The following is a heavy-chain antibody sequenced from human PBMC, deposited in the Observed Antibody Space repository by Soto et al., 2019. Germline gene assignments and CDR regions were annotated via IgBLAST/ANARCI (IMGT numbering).Heavy chain of an antibody. J-gene: IGHJ4*02. V-gene: IGHV1-18*01. CDR2: ISVYNGNT. CDR3: ARSSYCSSTSCSPYYFDY. D-gene: IGHD2-2*01. Sequence: AXVKVSCKASGYTFTSYGISWVRQAPGQGLEWMGWISVYNGNTNYAQKLQGRVTMTTDTSTSTAYMELRSLRSDDTAVYYCARSSYCSSTSCSPYYFDYWGQGTLVTVSS. CDR1: GYTFTSYG.